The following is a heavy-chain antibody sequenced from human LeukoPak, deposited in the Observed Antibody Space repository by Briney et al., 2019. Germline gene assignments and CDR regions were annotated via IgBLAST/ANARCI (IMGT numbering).Heavy chain of an antibody. CDR1: GGTFSSYA. J-gene: IGHJ3*02. Sequence: SVKVPCKASGGTFSSYAISWVRQAPGQGLEWMGRIIPIFGIANYAQKFQGRVTITADKSTSTAYMELSSLRSEDTAVYYCASGSYYDFWSGNGAFDIWGQGTMVTVSS. CDR3: ASGSYYDFWSGNGAFDI. V-gene: IGHV1-69*04. D-gene: IGHD3-3*01. CDR2: IIPIFGIA.